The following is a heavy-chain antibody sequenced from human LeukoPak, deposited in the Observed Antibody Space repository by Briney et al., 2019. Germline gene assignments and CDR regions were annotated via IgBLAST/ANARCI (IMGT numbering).Heavy chain of an antibody. CDR3: ARPRYCSGGSCYSGPWGY. J-gene: IGHJ4*02. D-gene: IGHD2-15*01. CDR2: ISAYNGNT. Sequence: GASVKVSCKASGYTFTSYGISWVRQAPGQGLEWMGWISAYNGNTNYAQKLQGRVTMTTDTSTSTAYMELRSLRSDDTAVYYCARPRYCSGGSCYSGPWGYWGQGTLVTVSS. CDR1: GYTFTSYG. V-gene: IGHV1-18*01.